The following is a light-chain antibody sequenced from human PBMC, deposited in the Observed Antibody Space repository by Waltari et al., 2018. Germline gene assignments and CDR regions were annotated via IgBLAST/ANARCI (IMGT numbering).Light chain of an antibody. J-gene: IGKJ4*01. CDR1: QSVSNY. V-gene: IGKV3-11*01. CDR2: DAS. Sequence: ETVLTQSPATLSLSPGERATLSCRASQSVSNYLAWYQQKPGQAHRLLLYDASKRATGIPARFSGSGSGTDFTLTISSLEPEDFAVYYCQQRSNWLTFGGGTKVEIK. CDR3: QQRSNWLT.